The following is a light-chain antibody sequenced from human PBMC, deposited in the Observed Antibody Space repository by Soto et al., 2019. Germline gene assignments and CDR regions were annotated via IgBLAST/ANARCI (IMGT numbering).Light chain of an antibody. CDR1: QTVTSSY. V-gene: IGKV3-20*01. CDR3: QQYGDSIT. CDR2: DAL. J-gene: IGKJ4*01. Sequence: VLTQSPGSLSLSPGERATVSCRASQTVTSSYLAWYQQRPGRAPQLLIYDALKRATGIPERFSGSESGRDYTLTISRLEPEDSAVYYCQQYGDSITFGGGTKVEIK.